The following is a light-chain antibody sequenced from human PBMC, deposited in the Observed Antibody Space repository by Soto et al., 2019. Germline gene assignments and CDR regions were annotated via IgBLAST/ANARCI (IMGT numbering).Light chain of an antibody. Sequence: EIVLTQSPATVSLSPGETATLSCRASQSVTNYLACFQQKPGQPPRLLIYETSNRAAGVPARFSGSGSGTDFTLTISRLAPDDFAIYYCQHRRNWPPGFSFGLGTKLEIK. CDR1: QSVTNY. CDR2: ETS. J-gene: IGKJ2*03. CDR3: QHRRNWPPGFS. V-gene: IGKV3-11*01.